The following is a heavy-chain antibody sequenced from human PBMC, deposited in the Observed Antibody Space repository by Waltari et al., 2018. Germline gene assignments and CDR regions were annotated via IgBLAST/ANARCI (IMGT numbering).Heavy chain of an antibody. CDR2: IYTSGST. CDR1: GGSISSGSYY. CDR3: ARDYDYGDYGWFDP. J-gene: IGHJ5*02. V-gene: IGHV4-61*09. Sequence: QVQLQESGPGLVKPSQTLSLTCTVSGGSISSGSYYWSWIRQPAGKGLEWIGYIYTSGSTNYNPSLKSRVTISVDTSKNQFSLKLSSVTAADTAVYYCARDYDYGDYGWFDPWGQGTLVTVSS. D-gene: IGHD4-17*01.